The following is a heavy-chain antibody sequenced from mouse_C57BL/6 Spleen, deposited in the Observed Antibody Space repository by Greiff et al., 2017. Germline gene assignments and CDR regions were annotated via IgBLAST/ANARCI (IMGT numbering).Heavy chain of an antibody. CDR3: ARGDRVITSVFEGFAY. CDR2: ISDGGSYT. CDR1: GFTFSSYA. D-gene: IGHD1-1*01. J-gene: IGHJ3*01. V-gene: IGHV5-4*03. Sequence: EVKLVESGGGLVKPGGSLKLSCAASGFTFSSYAMSWVRQTPEKRLEWVATISDGGSYTYYPDNVKGRFTISRDNAKNNLYLQMSHLKSEDTAMYYCARGDRVITSVFEGFAYWGQGTLVTVSA.